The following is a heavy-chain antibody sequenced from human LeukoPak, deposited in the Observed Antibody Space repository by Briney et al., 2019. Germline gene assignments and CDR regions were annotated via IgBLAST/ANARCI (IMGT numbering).Heavy chain of an antibody. CDR3: VSQSYRASDNYYFDY. CDR1: GFMFSTYA. CDR2: ISNSGGTT. J-gene: IGHJ4*02. D-gene: IGHD3-16*02. V-gene: IGHV3-23*01. Sequence: PGGSLRLSCATSGFMFSTYAMSWVRQAPGKGLEWVSIISNSGGTTYYADSVKGRFTVSRDNSKNTLYLQMKSLRAEDTAVYYCVSQSYRASDNYYFDYWGQGTLVAVSS.